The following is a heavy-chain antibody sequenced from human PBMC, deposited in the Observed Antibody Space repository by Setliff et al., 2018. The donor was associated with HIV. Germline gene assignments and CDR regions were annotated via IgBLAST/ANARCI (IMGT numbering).Heavy chain of an antibody. D-gene: IGHD3-10*01. Sequence: PSETLSLTCTVSGGSISNYYWSWIRQPPGKGLEYIGYIYYSGSTNYNPSLKSRVTISVDTSKNQFSLKLSSVTAADTAVYYCARNLWFGGNRYFDYWGQGTLVTVSS. CDR1: GGSISNYY. CDR3: ARNLWFGGNRYFDY. V-gene: IGHV4-59*01. J-gene: IGHJ4*02. CDR2: IYYSGST.